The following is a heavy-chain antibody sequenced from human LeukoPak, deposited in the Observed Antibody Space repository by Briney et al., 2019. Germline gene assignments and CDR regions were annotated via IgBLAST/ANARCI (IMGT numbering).Heavy chain of an antibody. D-gene: IGHD6-13*01. CDR3: AKEKVLATVGTVGFDP. CDR2: IYGGGST. Sequence: GGSLRLSCAATGLSVSSNFMSWVRQAPGKGLEWVSVIYGGGSTYYADSVKGRFTISRDNSKNTLYLQMNSLRAEDTAVYYCAKEKVLATVGTVGFDPWGQGTLVTVSS. V-gene: IGHV3-53*05. CDR1: GLSVSSNF. J-gene: IGHJ5*02.